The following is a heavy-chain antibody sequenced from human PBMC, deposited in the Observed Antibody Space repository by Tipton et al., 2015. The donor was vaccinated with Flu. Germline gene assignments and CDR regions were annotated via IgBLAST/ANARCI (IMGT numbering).Heavy chain of an antibody. CDR1: GGSFSGYY. V-gene: IGHV4-34*01. CDR3: ARDLNDSSGYRLDY. D-gene: IGHD3-22*01. Sequence: TLSLTCAVYGGSFSGYYWSWIRQPPGKGLEWIGEINHSGSTNYNPSLKSRVTISVDTSKNQFSLKLSSVTAADTAVYYCARDLNDSSGYRLDYWGQGTLVTVSS. CDR2: INHSGST. J-gene: IGHJ4*02.